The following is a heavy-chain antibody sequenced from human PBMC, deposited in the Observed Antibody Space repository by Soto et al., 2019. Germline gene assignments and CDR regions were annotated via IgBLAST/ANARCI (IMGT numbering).Heavy chain of an antibody. D-gene: IGHD6-13*01. CDR2: IYPGDSDT. V-gene: IGHV5-51*01. J-gene: IGHJ6*02. Sequence: HGESLKISCKASGYSFTSYSICWVRQMPWKGLEWMGIIYPGDSDTRYSPSFQGHVTISADKSISTAYPQRSSLKASDTATYYCARNSAAGKNYYGMDVWGQGTTVTVSS. CDR1: GYSFTSYS. CDR3: ARNSAAGKNYYGMDV.